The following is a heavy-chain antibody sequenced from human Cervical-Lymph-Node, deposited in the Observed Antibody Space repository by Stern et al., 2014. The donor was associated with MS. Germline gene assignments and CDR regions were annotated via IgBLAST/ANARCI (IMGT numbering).Heavy chain of an antibody. CDR1: GFSFSRYA. CDR3: ASAYSSSHYYFDY. V-gene: IGHV3-33*01. D-gene: IGHD6-13*01. J-gene: IGHJ4*02. CDR2: IWDDGSHP. Sequence: VQLVESGGGVVQPGRSLRLSCAASGFSFSRYAMHWVRQAPGKGLEWVALIWDDGSHPYYADSVTGRCPSSRDKFKNTLYLQMNSLRAEDTAVYYCASAYSSSHYYFDYWGQGTLVTVSS.